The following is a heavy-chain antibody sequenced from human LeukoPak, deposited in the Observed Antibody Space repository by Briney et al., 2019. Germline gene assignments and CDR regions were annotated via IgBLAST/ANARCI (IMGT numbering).Heavy chain of an antibody. CDR1: GFTFSSYW. V-gene: IGHV3-23*01. D-gene: IGHD3-16*01. CDR3: AKDWTFMITFG. CDR2: ISGSGGST. Sequence: SGGSLRLSCAASGFTFSSYWMSRVRQAPGKGLEWVSAISGSGGSTYYADSVKGRFTISRDNSKNTLYLQMNSLRAEDTAVYYCAKDWTFMITFGWGQGTLVTVSS. J-gene: IGHJ4*02.